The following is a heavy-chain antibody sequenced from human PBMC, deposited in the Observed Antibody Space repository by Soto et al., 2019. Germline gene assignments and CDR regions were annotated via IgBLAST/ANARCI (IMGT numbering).Heavy chain of an antibody. Sequence: ASVKVSCKASGYTFTSYAMHWVRQAPGQRLEWMGWINAGNGNTKYSQKFQGRVTITRDTSASTAYMELSSLRSEDTAVYYCAKDLGIAAARNDYWGQGTPVTVS. D-gene: IGHD6-13*01. CDR1: GYTFTSYA. V-gene: IGHV1-3*01. J-gene: IGHJ4*02. CDR2: INAGNGNT. CDR3: AKDLGIAAARNDY.